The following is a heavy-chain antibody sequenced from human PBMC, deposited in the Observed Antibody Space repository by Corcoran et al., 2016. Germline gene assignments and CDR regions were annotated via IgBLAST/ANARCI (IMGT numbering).Heavy chain of an antibody. CDR2: IKSKTDGGTT. V-gene: IGHV3-15*01. J-gene: IGHJ4*02. CDR1: GFTFSNAW. D-gene: IGHD3-22*01. CDR3: TTDLDYFDSSGYYSDDY. Sequence: EVQLVESGGGLVKPGGSLRLSCAASGFTFSNAWMSWVRQAPGKGLEWVGRIKSKTDGGTTDYAAPVKGRFTISRDDSKNTLYLQMNSLKTEYSAVYYCTTDLDYFDSSGYYSDDYWGQGTLVTVSS.